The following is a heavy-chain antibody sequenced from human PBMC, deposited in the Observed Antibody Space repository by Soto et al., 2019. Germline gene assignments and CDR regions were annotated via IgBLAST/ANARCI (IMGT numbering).Heavy chain of an antibody. V-gene: IGHV3-23*01. CDR2: ISGSGDDT. D-gene: IGHD5-18*01. CDR3: AKIVPGYSYGGFDS. Sequence: GGSLRLSCAASGFIFSIFAMSWVRQGPGKGLEWVSTISGSGDDTYYADSVKGRFTISRDNSKNTLYLQMNSLRAEDTAVYYCAKIVPGYSYGGFDSWGQGTLVTVSS. CDR1: GFIFSIFA. J-gene: IGHJ4*02.